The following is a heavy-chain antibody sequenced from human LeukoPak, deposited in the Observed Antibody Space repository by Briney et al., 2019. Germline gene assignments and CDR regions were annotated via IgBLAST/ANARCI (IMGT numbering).Heavy chain of an antibody. CDR2: ISGSGGST. V-gene: IGHV3-23*01. CDR1: GFTFSSYA. CDR3: AKVPKYYDSSGYFNY. D-gene: IGHD3-22*01. Sequence: GXSLRLSCAASGFTFSSYAMSWVRQAPGKGLEWVSAISGSGGSTYYADSVKGRFTISRDNSKNTLYLQMNSLRAEDTAVYYCAKVPKYYDSSGYFNYWGQGTLVTVSS. J-gene: IGHJ4*02.